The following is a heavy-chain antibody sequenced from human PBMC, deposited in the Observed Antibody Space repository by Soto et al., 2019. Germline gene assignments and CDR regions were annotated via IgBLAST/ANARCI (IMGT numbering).Heavy chain of an antibody. J-gene: IGHJ4*02. CDR3: AREPATAKPEGVDF. D-gene: IGHD1-1*01. V-gene: IGHV1-2*02. Sequence: QVQLVQSGAEVRKPGASVKVSCKASGYTFSDYYIHWVRQAPGQGLEWMGWINPNGGGTKYAPKFQGGVTMTSDTSITTAYMELSRLRSGDTAVYYCAREPATAKPEGVDFWGQGTLVTVSS. CDR1: GYTFSDYY. CDR2: INPNGGGT.